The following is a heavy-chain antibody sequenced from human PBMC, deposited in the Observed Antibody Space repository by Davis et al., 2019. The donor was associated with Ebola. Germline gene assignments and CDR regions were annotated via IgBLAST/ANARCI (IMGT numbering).Heavy chain of an antibody. CDR2: IRSKAYGGTT. V-gene: IGHV3-49*04. CDR3: HAGFDY. J-gene: IGHJ4*02. Sequence: GESLKISCTASGFTFGDYAMSWVRQAPGKGLEWVGFIRSKAYGGTTEYAASVKGRFTISRDDSKSIAYLQMNSLKTEDTAVYYCHAGFDYWGQGTLVTVSS. D-gene: IGHD1-14*01. CDR1: GFTFGDYA.